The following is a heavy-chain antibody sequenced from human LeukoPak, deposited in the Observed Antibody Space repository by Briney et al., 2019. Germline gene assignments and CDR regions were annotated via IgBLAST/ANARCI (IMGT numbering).Heavy chain of an antibody. J-gene: IGHJ4*02. CDR1: GFTFSNYA. CDR3: ARDLYSYGHFDY. Sequence: GRSLRLSCAASGFTFSNYAMHWVRQAPGKGLEWVAVISYDGSNKYYADSVKGRFTISRDNSKNTLYLQMNSLRAEDTAVYYRARDLYSYGHFDYWGQGTLVTVSS. D-gene: IGHD5-18*01. CDR2: ISYDGSNK. V-gene: IGHV3-30-3*01.